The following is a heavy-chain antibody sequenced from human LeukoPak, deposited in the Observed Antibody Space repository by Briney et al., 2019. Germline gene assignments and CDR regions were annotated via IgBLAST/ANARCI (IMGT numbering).Heavy chain of an antibody. CDR1: GGSISSGSYY. J-gene: IGHJ4*02. CDR2: IYTSGST. CDR3: ARGSDYDYVWDTLRFDY. V-gene: IGHV4-61*02. Sequence: PSETLSLTCTVSGGSISSGSYYWSWIRQPAGKGLEWIGRIYTSGSTNYNPSLKSRVTISVDTSKNQFSLKLSSVTAADTAVYYCARGSDYDYVWDTLRFDYWGQGTLVTVSS. D-gene: IGHD3-16*01.